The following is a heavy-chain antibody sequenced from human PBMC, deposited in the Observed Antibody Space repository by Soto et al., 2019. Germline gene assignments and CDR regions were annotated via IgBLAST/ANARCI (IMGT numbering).Heavy chain of an antibody. CDR3: ARLEGLAPISYYFDF. V-gene: IGHV4-39*01. J-gene: IGHJ4*02. D-gene: IGHD3-9*01. Sequence: SETLSLTCSVSDDSINSDKYYWGWIRQPPGKGLEWIGSIYYRGNAYYNPSLQTRVTISLDKSKSQFSLKLNSATAADSAVYFCARLEGLAPISYYFDFWGPGALVTVSS. CDR1: DDSINSDKYY. CDR2: IYYRGNA.